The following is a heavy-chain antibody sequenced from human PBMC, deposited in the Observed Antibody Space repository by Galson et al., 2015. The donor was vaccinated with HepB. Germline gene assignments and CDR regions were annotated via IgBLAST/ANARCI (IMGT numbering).Heavy chain of an antibody. J-gene: IGHJ3*02. V-gene: IGHV1-2*04. Sequence: SVKVSCKASGYTFTGYYMHWVRQAPGQGLEWMGWINPNSGGTNYAQKFQGWVIMTRDTSISTAYMELSRLRSDDTAVYYCARAGYCYDSSGSYAFDIWGQGTMVTVSS. D-gene: IGHD3-22*01. CDR3: ARAGYCYDSSGSYAFDI. CDR1: GYTFTGYY. CDR2: INPNSGGT.